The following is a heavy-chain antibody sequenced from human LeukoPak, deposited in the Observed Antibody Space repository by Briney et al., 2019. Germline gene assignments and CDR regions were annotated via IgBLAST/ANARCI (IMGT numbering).Heavy chain of an antibody. V-gene: IGHV4-59*05. CDR1: GGSISSYY. Sequence: SETLSLTCTVSGGSISSYYWSWIRQPPGKGLEWIGSIYYSGSTYYNPSLKSRVTISVDTSKNQFSLKLSSVTAADTAVYYCARQRRPSIAVAGTGYYFDYWGQGTLVTVSS. J-gene: IGHJ4*02. CDR2: IYYSGST. D-gene: IGHD6-19*01. CDR3: ARQRRPSIAVAGTGYYFDY.